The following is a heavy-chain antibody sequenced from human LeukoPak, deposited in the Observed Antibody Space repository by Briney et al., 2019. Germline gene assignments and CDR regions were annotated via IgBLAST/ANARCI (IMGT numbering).Heavy chain of an antibody. J-gene: IGHJ3*02. CDR2: IYYTGST. D-gene: IGHD2-2*01. Sequence: SETLSLTCSVSGGSIGTYYWTWIRQPPGKGLEWIGYIYYTGSTNYSPSLKSRATMSVDTSKNQVSLKMTSVTVADTAVYYCARPSIPSAAASALDIWGQGTMVTVS. V-gene: IGHV4-59*08. CDR3: ARPSIPSAAASALDI. CDR1: GGSIGTYY.